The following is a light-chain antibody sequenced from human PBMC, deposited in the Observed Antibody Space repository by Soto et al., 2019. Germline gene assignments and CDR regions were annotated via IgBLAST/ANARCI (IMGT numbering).Light chain of an antibody. CDR2: EVS. CDR1: SSDVGAYNY. J-gene: IGLJ1*01. V-gene: IGLV2-14*01. CDR3: SSYTLTSTQV. Sequence: QSALTQPASVSGSPGQSITISCTGTSSDVGAYNYVSWYQLHPGKAPKLIISEVSNRPSGVSSRFSGSKSANTASPTISGLQPEDEAYYYCSSYTLTSTQVFGTGTKVTVL.